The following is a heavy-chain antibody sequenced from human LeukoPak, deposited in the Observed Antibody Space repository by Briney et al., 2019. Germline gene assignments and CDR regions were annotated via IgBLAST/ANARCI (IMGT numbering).Heavy chain of an antibody. D-gene: IGHD6-13*01. V-gene: IGHV4-31*03. Sequence: SETLSLTCYVSGGSISNGGDYWSWIRQHPGRGLEWIGNIYNSGGTYYNPSLKSRVSISVDTSKNHFSLKLSSVTAADTAVYYCARTVITAAAFDLWGQGTLVTVSS. CDR1: GGSISNGGDY. CDR3: ARTVITAAAFDL. J-gene: IGHJ4*02. CDR2: IYNSGGT.